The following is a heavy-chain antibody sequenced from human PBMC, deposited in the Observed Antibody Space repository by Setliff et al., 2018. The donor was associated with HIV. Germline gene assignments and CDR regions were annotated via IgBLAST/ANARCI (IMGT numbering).Heavy chain of an antibody. CDR3: AKADVLLCDF. V-gene: IGHV1-2*02. CDR2: INCNSGGT. Sequence: ASVKVSCKASGYTFTGSFMHWVRQAPGQGLEWMGWINCNSGGTYYAQNFQGRVTMTSDTSVSTAYMDLTTLSSADTAIYYCAKADVLLCDFWGQGTLVTVSS. D-gene: IGHD3-16*01. CDR1: GYTFTGSF. J-gene: IGHJ4*02.